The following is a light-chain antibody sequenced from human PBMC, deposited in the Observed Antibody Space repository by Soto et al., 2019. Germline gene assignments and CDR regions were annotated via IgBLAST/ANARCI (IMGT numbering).Light chain of an antibody. Sequence: DIQLTQSPSFLSASVGDRVTITRRASQGICSYLAWYQQKPGKAPKLLIYAAASTLQSGVPSRFSGSGSGTEFTLTISSLQPEDFATYYCQQLNSYPRTFGQGTKVEIK. V-gene: IGKV1-9*01. J-gene: IGKJ1*01. CDR1: QGICSY. CDR2: AAS. CDR3: QQLNSYPRT.